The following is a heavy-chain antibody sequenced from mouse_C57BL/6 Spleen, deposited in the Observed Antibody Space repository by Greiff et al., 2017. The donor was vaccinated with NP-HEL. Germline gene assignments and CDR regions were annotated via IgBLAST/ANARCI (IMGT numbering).Heavy chain of an antibody. CDR1: GFTFSSYA. Sequence: EVKLVESGEGLVKPGGSLKLSCAASGFTFSSYAMSWVRQTPEKRLEWVAYISSGGDYIYYADTVKGRFTISRDNARNTLYLQMSSLKSEDTAMYYCTRERITTVVRYFDVWGTGTTVTVSS. D-gene: IGHD1-1*01. CDR2: ISSGGDYI. CDR3: TRERITTVVRYFDV. V-gene: IGHV5-9-1*02. J-gene: IGHJ1*03.